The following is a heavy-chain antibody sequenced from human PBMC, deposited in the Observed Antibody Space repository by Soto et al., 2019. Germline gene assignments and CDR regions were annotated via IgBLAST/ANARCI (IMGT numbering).Heavy chain of an antibody. V-gene: IGHV1-69*06. CDR3: ARFPRGGWLDY. D-gene: IGHD6-19*01. J-gene: IGHJ4*02. CDR2: MIPIFGTA. CDR1: GGTFSSYA. Sequence: QVQLVQSGAEVKKPGSSVKVSCKASGGTFSSYAISWVRQAPGQGLEWMAGMIPIFGTASYAQKFQGRVTITADKSTSTAYMELSSLRSEDTAVYYCARFPRGGWLDYWGQGTLVTVSS.